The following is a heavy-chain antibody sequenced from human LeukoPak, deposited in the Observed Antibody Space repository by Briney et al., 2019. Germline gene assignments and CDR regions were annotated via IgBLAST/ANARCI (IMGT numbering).Heavy chain of an antibody. CDR3: ARDRDDSSGSYRETLFDY. V-gene: IGHV1-69*05. CDR1: GGTFSSYA. D-gene: IGHD3-22*01. J-gene: IGHJ4*02. CDR2: IIPIFGTA. Sequence: GASGKVSCKASGGTFSSYAISWVRQAPGQGLEGRGGIIPIFGTANYAQKFQGRVTITTDESTSTAYMELSRLRSDDTAVYYCARDRDDSSGSYRETLFDYWGQGTLVTVSS.